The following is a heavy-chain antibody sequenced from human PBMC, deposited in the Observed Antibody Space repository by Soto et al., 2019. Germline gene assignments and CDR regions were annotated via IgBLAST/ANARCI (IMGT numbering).Heavy chain of an antibody. CDR1: GDRFTNYD. V-gene: IGHV1-3*01. D-gene: IGHD3-10*01. Sequence: DSVKVSCKGCGDRFTNYDMHWVRKLTGQRLEWMGWIIAGNGNTKYSQNFHGRVTITGGTSASTAYXGVSGPRYIDTDIYYCAKDRGEHRDHHASSGRRTSDP. CDR3: AKDRGEHRDHHASSGRRTSDP. J-gene: IGHJ5*02. CDR2: IIAGNGNT.